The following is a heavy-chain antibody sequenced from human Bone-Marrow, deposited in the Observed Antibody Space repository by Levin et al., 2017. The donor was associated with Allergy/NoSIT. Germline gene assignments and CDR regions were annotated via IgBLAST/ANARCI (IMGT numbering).Heavy chain of an antibody. V-gene: IGHV3-33*01. D-gene: IGHD2-8*01. CDR3: SRDGPRPNLYYFDY. Sequence: GGSLRLSCAASGFTFSSFGMHWDRQAPGKGLEWVAAIWYDGSNKYYADSVQGRFTISRDNSKNTVYLQMNSLRAEDTAVYYCSRDGPRPNLYYFDYWGQGTLVTVSS. CDR2: IWYDGSNK. J-gene: IGHJ4*02. CDR1: GFTFSSFG.